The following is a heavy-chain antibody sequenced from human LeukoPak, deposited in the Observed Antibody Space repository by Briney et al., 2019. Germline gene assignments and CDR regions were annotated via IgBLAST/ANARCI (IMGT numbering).Heavy chain of an antibody. CDR3: ARRRGSYSDDY. CDR1: GFTFSSYG. J-gene: IGHJ4*02. D-gene: IGHD1-26*01. Sequence: PGGTLRLSCAASGFTFSSYGMTWVRQAPGKGLEWVSAISGSGGGTYYADSVKGRFTISRDNSKNTLYLQMNSLRAEDTAVYYCARRRGSYSDDYWGQGTLVTVSS. CDR2: ISGSGGGT. V-gene: IGHV3-23*01.